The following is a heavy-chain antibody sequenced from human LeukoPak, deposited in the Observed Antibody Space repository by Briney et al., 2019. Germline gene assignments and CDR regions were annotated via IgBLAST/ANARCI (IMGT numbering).Heavy chain of an antibody. CDR1: GFTFSSYW. J-gene: IGHJ4*02. CDR2: IKQDGSEK. CDR3: ARESGSVTSEVDFDY. D-gene: IGHD4-17*01. Sequence: GSLRLSCAASGFTFSSYWMSWVRQAPGKGLEWVANIKQDGSEKYYVDSVKGRFTISRDNAKNSLYLQMNSLRAEDTAVYYCARESGSVTSEVDFDYWGQGTLVTVSS. V-gene: IGHV3-7*01.